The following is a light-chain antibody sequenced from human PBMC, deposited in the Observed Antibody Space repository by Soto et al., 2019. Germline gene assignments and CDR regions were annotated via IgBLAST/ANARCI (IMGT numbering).Light chain of an antibody. CDR1: KSLVPSDGNTY. CDR2: MIS. V-gene: IGKV2-24*01. J-gene: IGKJ2*01. Sequence: DIGRTRTPLSSPATLGKPPSISCGSSKSLVPSDGNTYLSWLQQRPGKPPRLLIYMISNRFSGVPDRFSGSGAGTDFTLKISRVEAEDVGVYYCMQATQPYTFGQGTKLEIK. CDR3: MQATQPYT.